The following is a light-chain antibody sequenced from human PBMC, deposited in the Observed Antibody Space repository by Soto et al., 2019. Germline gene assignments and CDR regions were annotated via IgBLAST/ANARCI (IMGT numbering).Light chain of an antibody. CDR1: SSNIGAGYD. CDR3: QSYDSSLSGVV. CDR2: GNS. Sequence: QSVLTHPPSVSGAPGPRVTISCTGSSSNIGAGYDVHWYQQLPGTAPKLLIYGNSNRPSGVPDRFSGSKSGTSASLAITGLQAEDEADYYCQSYDSSLSGVVFGGGTKVTVL. J-gene: IGLJ2*01. V-gene: IGLV1-40*01.